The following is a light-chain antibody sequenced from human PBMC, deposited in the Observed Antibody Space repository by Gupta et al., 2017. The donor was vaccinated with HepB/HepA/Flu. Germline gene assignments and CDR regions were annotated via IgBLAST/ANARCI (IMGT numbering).Light chain of an antibody. CDR3: SSYTTSSTYV. CDR1: SSDIGSYNR. J-gene: IGLJ1*01. CDR2: EVD. Sequence: QSALTQPPSVSGSPGQSVTISCTGTSSDIGSYNRVSWYQQSPGTAPKLIIYEVDKRPSGVPARFSGSKSGNTASLTISGRKKEDEADYYCSSYTTSSTYVFGSGTKVTVL. V-gene: IGLV2-18*02.